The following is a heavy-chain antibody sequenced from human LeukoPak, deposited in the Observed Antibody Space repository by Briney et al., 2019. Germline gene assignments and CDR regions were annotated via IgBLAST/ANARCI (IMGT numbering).Heavy chain of an antibody. CDR2: ISDSGGAT. V-gene: IGHV3-23*01. CDR3: AKDRIFTAGARAFDI. CDR1: GFTFSSYA. J-gene: IGHJ3*02. D-gene: IGHD6-13*01. Sequence: PGGSLRHSCTASGFTFSSYAMSWVRQAPGKGLEWVSAISDSGGATYYADSVKGRFTISRDNSRSALYLQMNSLRAEDTAVYYCAKDRIFTAGARAFDIWGQGTTVSLSS.